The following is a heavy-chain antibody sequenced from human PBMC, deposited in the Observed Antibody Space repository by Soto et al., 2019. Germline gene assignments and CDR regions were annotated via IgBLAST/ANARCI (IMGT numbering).Heavy chain of an antibody. V-gene: IGHV3-48*01. CDR2: ISSSSSTI. J-gene: IGHJ4*02. D-gene: IGHD3-16*01. CDR3: ASSLYDYIWGSQFDY. Sequence: GGSLRLSCAASGFTFSSYSMNWVRQAPGKGLEWVSYISSSSSTIYYADSVKGRFTISRDNAKNSLYLQMNSLRAEDTAVYYCASSLYDYIWGSQFDYWGQGTLVTVSS. CDR1: GFTFSSYS.